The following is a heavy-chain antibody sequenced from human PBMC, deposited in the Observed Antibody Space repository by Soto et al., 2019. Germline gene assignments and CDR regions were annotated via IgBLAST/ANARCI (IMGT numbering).Heavy chain of an antibody. V-gene: IGHV3-7*03. CDR1: GFTFSSYW. D-gene: IGHD3-10*01. Sequence: PGGSLRLSCAASGFTFSSYWMSWVRQAPGKGLEWVANIKQDGSEKYYVDSVKGRFTISRDNAKNSLYLQMNSLRAEDTAVYYCARDKGITMVRGVPLNWFDPWGQGTLVTVS. CDR2: IKQDGSEK. CDR3: ARDKGITMVRGVPLNWFDP. J-gene: IGHJ5*02.